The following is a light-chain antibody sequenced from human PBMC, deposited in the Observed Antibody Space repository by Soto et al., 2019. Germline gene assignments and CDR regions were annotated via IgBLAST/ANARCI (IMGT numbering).Light chain of an antibody. CDR2: GAS. Sequence: EIVLTQSPGTLSLSPGERATLSCRASQSISTTYLAWYQQKPGQAPRLLIYGASSRATGIPDRFSGSGSGTDFTLTIIRLEPEDFAVYTCQQYYASPYTFGQGTKLEIK. CDR3: QQYYASPYT. CDR1: QSISTTY. V-gene: IGKV3-20*01. J-gene: IGKJ2*01.